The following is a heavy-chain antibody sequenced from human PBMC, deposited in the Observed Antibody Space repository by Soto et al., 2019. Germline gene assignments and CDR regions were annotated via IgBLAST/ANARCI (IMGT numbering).Heavy chain of an antibody. J-gene: IGHJ5*02. CDR2: INPGVENT. V-gene: IGHV3-23*01. D-gene: IGHD2-15*01. CDR3: AKKIYHSFDP. Sequence: EERLLESGGNLVQPGGSLRLSCTVSGYMFSNYAMTWVRQAPGKGLEWVSDINPGVENTYYADSLEGRFTISRDNSKNTLYLQMSSLRAEDTAIYYCAKKIYHSFDPWGPGTLVTVSS. CDR1: GYMFSNYA.